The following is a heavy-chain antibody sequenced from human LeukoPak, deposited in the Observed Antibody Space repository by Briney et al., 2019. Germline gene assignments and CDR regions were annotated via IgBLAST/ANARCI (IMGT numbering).Heavy chain of an antibody. V-gene: IGHV3-9*01. CDR3: ARDLSPGYTSGWFDY. CDR1: GFTFDDYA. D-gene: IGHD6-19*01. J-gene: IGHJ5*01. Sequence: GGSLRLSCAASGFTFDDYAMPWVRQVPGKGLEWVSGISWNGGNIGYADSVKGRFTISRDNAKNSLYLQMNSLRTEDTAFYYCARDLSPGYTSGWFDYWGQGTLITVSS. CDR2: ISWNGGNI.